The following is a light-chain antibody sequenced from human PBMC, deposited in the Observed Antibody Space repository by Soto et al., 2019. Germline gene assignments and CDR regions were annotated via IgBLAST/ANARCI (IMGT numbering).Light chain of an antibody. V-gene: IGKV3-20*01. Sequence: EIVLTQSPGTLSLSPGARATLSCRASQSVSSSYLAWYQQKPGQAPRLLIYGASSRATGIPDRFSGSGSGTDFTLIISRLEPEDFAVYYCQQYGTSPNTFGQGTRVEIK. CDR2: GAS. CDR1: QSVSSSY. J-gene: IGKJ5*01. CDR3: QQYGTSPNT.